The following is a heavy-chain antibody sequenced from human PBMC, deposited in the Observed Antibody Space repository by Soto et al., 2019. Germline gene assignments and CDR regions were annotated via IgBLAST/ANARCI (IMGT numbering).Heavy chain of an antibody. J-gene: IGHJ4*02. CDR3: GKGKGAKPPPPIDY. Sequence: EVQLLESGGGLVQPGGSLRLSCAASGFTFSSYAMSWVRQAPGKGLEWVSAISGSGGSTYYADSVKGRFTISRENSKNTPYLQKNSLRAEDTAGNYCGKGKGAKPPPPIDYLGQGTLVTVSS. CDR2: ISGSGGST. CDR1: GFTFSSYA. V-gene: IGHV3-23*01. D-gene: IGHD3-16*01.